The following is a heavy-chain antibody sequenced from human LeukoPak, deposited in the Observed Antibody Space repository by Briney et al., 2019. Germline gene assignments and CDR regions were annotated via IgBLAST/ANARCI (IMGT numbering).Heavy chain of an antibody. V-gene: IGHV3-21*01. D-gene: IGHD3-22*01. CDR3: ARDYYYDSSGYSYDY. J-gene: IGHJ4*02. Sequence: GGSLRLSCAASGLTFSSYSMNWVRQAPGKGLEWVSSISSSSSYIYYADSVKGRFTISRDNAKNSLYLQMNSLRAEDTAVYYCARDYYYDSSGYSYDYWGQGTLVTVSS. CDR2: ISSSSSYI. CDR1: GLTFSSYS.